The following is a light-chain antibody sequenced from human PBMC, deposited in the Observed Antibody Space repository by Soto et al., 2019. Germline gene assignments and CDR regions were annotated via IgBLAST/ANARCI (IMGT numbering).Light chain of an antibody. CDR3: QQYASSRT. V-gene: IGKV3-20*01. Sequence: IVLTQSPVTLSLSPGERATLSWRASQSVSSSYLAWYQQQPGPAPRLLIYGASSRATGIPDRFSGSESGKDFTLTINRLEPGDLAVYYCQQYASSRTFGQGTKV. J-gene: IGKJ1*01. CDR2: GAS. CDR1: QSVSSSY.